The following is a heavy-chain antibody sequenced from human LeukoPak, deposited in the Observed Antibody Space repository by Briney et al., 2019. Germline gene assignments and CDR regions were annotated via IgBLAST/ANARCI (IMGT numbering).Heavy chain of an antibody. CDR2: IYYSGST. V-gene: IGHV4-34*09. D-gene: IGHD3-10*01. CDR3: AIDLPVVRGVIGAFDI. CDR1: GGSFSGYY. J-gene: IGHJ3*02. Sequence: SETLSLTCAVYGGSFSGYYWSWIRQPPGKGLEWIGYIYYSGSTYYNPSLKSRVTISVDTSKNKFSLKRSSVTAADTAVYYFAIDLPVVRGVIGAFDIWGQGKMVTVSS.